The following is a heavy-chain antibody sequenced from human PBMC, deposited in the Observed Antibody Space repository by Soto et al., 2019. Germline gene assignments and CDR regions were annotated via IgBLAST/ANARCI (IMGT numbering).Heavy chain of an antibody. CDR1: GYSFTSYW. Sequence: EVQLVQSGAEVKKPGESLKISCKGSGYSFTSYWIGWVRQMPGKGLEWMGIIYPGDSDTRYSPSFQGQVTISADKSISPATRKWTTLKAPDPAIYNWARSKPPTYPGAPPVMDVWGQGTTVTSP. D-gene: IGHD3-10*01. CDR3: ARSKPPTYPGAPPVMDV. V-gene: IGHV5-51*03. CDR2: IYPGDSDT. J-gene: IGHJ6*02.